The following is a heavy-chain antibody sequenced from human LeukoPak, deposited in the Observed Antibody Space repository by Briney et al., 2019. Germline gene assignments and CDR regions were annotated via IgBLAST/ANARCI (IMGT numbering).Heavy chain of an antibody. V-gene: IGHV1-69*06. CDR3: ARVFVSRYCSSTSCDGGTSWFDP. J-gene: IGHJ5*02. D-gene: IGHD2-2*01. Sequence: GASVKVSCKASGYTFTSYGISWVRQAPGQGLEWMGWIIPIFGTANYAQKFQGRVTITADKSTSTVYMELSSLRSEDTAVYYCARVFVSRYCSSTSCDGGTSWFDPWGQGTLVTVSS. CDR1: GYTFTSYG. CDR2: IIPIFGTA.